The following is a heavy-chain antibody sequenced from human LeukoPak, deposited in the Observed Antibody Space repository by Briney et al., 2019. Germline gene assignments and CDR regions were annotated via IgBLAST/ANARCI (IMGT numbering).Heavy chain of an antibody. CDR1: RYTFTGYY. Sequence: ATVKLSCKASRYTFTGYYMHWVRHAPGQGLEWMGWLNPNSGGTNYAQKFGHRDNIPRDMHVRTAYMELSRLRSDDTAVYYCARVGSSGWYVHPTLDYWGQGTLLTVSS. D-gene: IGHD6-19*01. CDR2: LNPNSGGT. V-gene: IGHV1-2*02. J-gene: IGHJ4*02. CDR3: ARVGSSGWYVHPTLDY.